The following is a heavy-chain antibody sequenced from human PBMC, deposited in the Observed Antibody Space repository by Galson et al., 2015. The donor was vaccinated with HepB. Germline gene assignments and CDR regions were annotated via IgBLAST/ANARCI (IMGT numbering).Heavy chain of an antibody. CDR3: ARDRDIAAADYYYGMDV. CDR1: GFTFSSYS. V-gene: IGHV3-21*01. D-gene: IGHD6-13*01. Sequence: SLRLSCAASGFTFSSYSMNWVRQAPGKGLEWVSSISSSSSYIYYADSVKGRFTISRDNAKNSLYLQMNSLRAEDTAVYYCARDRDIAAADYYYGMDVWGQGTTVTVSS. J-gene: IGHJ6*02. CDR2: ISSSSSYI.